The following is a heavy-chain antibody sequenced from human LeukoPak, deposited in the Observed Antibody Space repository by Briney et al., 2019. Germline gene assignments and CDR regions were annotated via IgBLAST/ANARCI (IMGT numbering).Heavy chain of an antibody. D-gene: IGHD5-18*01. J-gene: IGHJ4*02. V-gene: IGHV3-7*01. CDR1: GFTFSSYW. CDR3: ASFEDTAMVVKEDY. CDR2: IKQDGSEK. Sequence: GSLRLSCAASGFTFSSYWMSWVRQAPGKGLERVANIKQDGSEKYYVDSVKGRFTISRDNAKNSLYLQMNSLRAEDTAVYYCASFEDTAMVVKEDYWGQGTLVTVSS.